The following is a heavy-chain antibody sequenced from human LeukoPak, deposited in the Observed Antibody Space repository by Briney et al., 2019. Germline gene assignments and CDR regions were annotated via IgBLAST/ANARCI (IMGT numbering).Heavy chain of an antibody. V-gene: IGHV3-23*01. D-gene: IGHD3-9*01. J-gene: IGHJ4*02. CDR2: INDAGRTT. CDR3: TNQPILAGSIDS. Sequence: GGSLRLSCALAGFTVNTYAMDWVRQAPGKGLEWVSTINDAGRTTYYADSVKGRFTISRDNSKNTVYLQMNNLRAEDTALSYSTNQPILAGSIDSWGQGTLVTVSS. CDR1: GFTVNTYA.